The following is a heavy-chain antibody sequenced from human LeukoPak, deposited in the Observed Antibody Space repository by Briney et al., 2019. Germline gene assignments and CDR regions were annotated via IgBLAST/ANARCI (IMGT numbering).Heavy chain of an antibody. D-gene: IGHD3-10*01. V-gene: IGHV4-34*01. J-gene: IGHJ3*02. CDR1: GGSFSGYY. Sequence: SETLSLTCAVYGGSFSGYYWSWIRQPPGKGLEWIGEINHSGSTNYNPSLKSRVAISVDTSKNQFSLKLSSVTAADTAVYYCAKSNGYGLVDIWGQGTMVIVS. CDR2: INHSGST. CDR3: AKSNGYGLVDI.